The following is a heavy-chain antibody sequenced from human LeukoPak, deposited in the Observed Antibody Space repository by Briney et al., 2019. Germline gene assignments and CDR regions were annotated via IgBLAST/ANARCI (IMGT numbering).Heavy chain of an antibody. D-gene: IGHD6-19*01. CDR1: GFTFSSYG. V-gene: IGHV3-30*18. CDR3: AKVGVRAVAGIDY. CDR2: ISYDGSNK. J-gene: IGHJ4*02. Sequence: GRSLRLSCAASGFTFSSYGMHWVRQAPGKGLEWVAVISYDGSNKYYADSVKGRFTISRGNSKNTLYLQMNSLRAEDTAVYYCAKVGVRAVAGIDYWGQGTLVTVSS.